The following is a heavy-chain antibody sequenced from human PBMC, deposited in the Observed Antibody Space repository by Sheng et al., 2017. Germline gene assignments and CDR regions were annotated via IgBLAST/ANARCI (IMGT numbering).Heavy chain of an antibody. J-gene: IGHJ1*01. CDR3: ARDDGSDYYDILTGYTFFQH. V-gene: IGHV4-61*01. D-gene: IGHD3-9*01. Sequence: QVQLQESGPGLVKPSETLSLTCTVSGGSVSSGSYYWSWIRQPPGKGLEWIGYIYYSGSTNYNPSLKSRVTISVDTSKNQFSLKLSSVTAADTAVYYCARDDGSDYYDILTGYTFFQHWGQGTLVTVSS. CDR1: GGSVSSGSYY. CDR2: IYYSGST.